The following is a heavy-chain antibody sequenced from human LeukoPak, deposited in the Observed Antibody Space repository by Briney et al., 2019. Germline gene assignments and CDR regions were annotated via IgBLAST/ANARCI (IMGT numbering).Heavy chain of an antibody. D-gene: IGHD3-22*01. V-gene: IGHV3-23*01. Sequence: GGSLRLSCAASGFTFSSYAMSWVRQAPGKGLEWVSAISGSGGSTYYADSVKGRFTISRDNSKNTLYLQMNSLRAEDTAVYYCAKDSRVTMIVVVDYYYYYMDVWGKGTTVTVSS. J-gene: IGHJ6*03. CDR3: AKDSRVTMIVVVDYYYYYMDV. CDR2: ISGSGGST. CDR1: GFTFSSYA.